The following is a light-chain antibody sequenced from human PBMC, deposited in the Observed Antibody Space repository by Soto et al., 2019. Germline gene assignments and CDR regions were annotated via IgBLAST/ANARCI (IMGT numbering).Light chain of an antibody. J-gene: IGKJ1*01. CDR1: QSISSW. Sequence: DIQMTQSPSTLSASVGDRVTITCRASQSISSWLAWYQQKPGKAPKLLIYAASSLQSGVPSRFSGSGSGTDFTLTISSLQPDDFATYYRQHYNSYSEAFGQGTKVDIK. CDR2: AAS. V-gene: IGKV1-5*01. CDR3: QHYNSYSEA.